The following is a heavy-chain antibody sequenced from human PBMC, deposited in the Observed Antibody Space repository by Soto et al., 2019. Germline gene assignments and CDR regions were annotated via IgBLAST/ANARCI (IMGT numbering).Heavy chain of an antibody. CDR3: ARLDPAVTTSLDY. D-gene: IGHD4-17*01. J-gene: IGHJ4*02. V-gene: IGHV4-31*11. CDR1: GGSISSGGYY. Sequence: SETLSLTCAVSGGSISSGGYYWSWIRQHPGKGLEWIGYIYYSGSTYYNPSLKSRVTISVDTSKTQFSLKLSSVTAADTAVYYCARLDPAVTTSLDYWGQGTLVTVSS. CDR2: IYYSGST.